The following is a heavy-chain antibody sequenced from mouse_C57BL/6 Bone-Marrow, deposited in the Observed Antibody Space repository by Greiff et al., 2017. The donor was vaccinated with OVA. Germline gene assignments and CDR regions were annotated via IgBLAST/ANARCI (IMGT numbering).Heavy chain of an antibody. CDR1: GYTFTSYG. V-gene: IGHV1-81*01. CDR3: ARPGGIYYGNFFYAMDY. D-gene: IGHD2-1*01. J-gene: IGHJ4*01. CDR2: IYPRSGNT. Sequence: LVESGAELARPGASVKLSCKASGYTFTSYGISWVKQRTGQGLEWIGEIYPRSGNTYYNEKFKGKATLTADKSSSTAYMELRSLTSEDSAVYFCARPGGIYYGNFFYAMDYWGQGTSVTVSS.